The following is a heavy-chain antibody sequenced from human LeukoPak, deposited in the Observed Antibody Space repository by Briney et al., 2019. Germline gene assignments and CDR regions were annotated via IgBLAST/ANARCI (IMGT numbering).Heavy chain of an antibody. CDR2: ISAYNGNT. CDR1: GYTFTSYG. CDR3: ARDFVIVPAAMPSYYYYMDV. D-gene: IGHD2-2*01. Sequence: ASVKVSCKASGYTFTSYGISWVRQAPGQGLEWMGWISAYNGNTNYAQKFQGRVTMTTDASTSTAYMELRSLRSDDTAVYYCARDFVIVPAAMPSYYYYMDVWGKGTTVTVSS. J-gene: IGHJ6*03. V-gene: IGHV1-18*01.